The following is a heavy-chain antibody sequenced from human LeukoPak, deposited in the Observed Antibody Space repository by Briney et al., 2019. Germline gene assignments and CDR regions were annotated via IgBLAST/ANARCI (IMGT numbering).Heavy chain of an antibody. D-gene: IGHD3-10*01. CDR1: GGXFRSYA. CDR3: ASYGSGSYRGGDY. J-gene: IGHJ4*02. CDR2: ISAYNGTT. Sequence: GASVRVSCKASGGXFRSYAISWVRQAPGQGLEWMGCISAYNGTTNYAQKLQARVTMTTDTSTSPAYMELRSLRSDDTAVYYCASYGSGSYRGGDYWGQGTLVTVSS. V-gene: IGHV1-18*01.